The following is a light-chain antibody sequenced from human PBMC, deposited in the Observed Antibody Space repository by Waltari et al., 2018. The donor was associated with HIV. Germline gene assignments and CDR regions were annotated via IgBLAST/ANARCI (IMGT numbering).Light chain of an antibody. J-gene: IGLJ2*01. CDR1: SRGGGASND. V-gene: IGLV2-11*01. CDR2: EVT. Sequence: QSALTQPRSVSGAPGQSVTISCTGTSRGGGASNDGSWYKQHPGKAPKLMIYEVTKRPSGIPGRFSASRAGNTASLTVSGLQAEDEADYYCSSYDNNNNYVIFGGGTKLTVL. CDR3: SSYDNNNNYVI.